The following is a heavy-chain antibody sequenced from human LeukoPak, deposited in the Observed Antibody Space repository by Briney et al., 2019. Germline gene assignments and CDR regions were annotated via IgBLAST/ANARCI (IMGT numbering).Heavy chain of an antibody. CDR1: GFIFSNYA. J-gene: IGHJ4*02. V-gene: IGHV3-23*01. Sequence: GGSLRLSCAASGFIFSNYAMNWVRQAPGKGLEWVSVISGSGGGIYYADSAKGRVTISRDNSKNTLYLQMNNLRAEDTAIYYCAKGPRIDYWGQGTLVTVSS. CDR2: ISGSGGGI. CDR3: AKGPRIDY.